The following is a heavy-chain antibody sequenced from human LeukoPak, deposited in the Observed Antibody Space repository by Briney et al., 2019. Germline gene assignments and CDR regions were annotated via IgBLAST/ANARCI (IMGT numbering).Heavy chain of an antibody. CDR2: ISGSGGST. J-gene: IGHJ4*02. D-gene: IGHD6-19*01. V-gene: IGHV3-23*01. CDR1: GFTFSSYA. CDR3: AEARGMVRMEPWPEFDY. Sequence: GGSLRLSRAASGFTFSSYAMSWVRQAPGEGLEWVSAISGSGGSTYYADSVKGRFTISRDNSKNTLYLQMNSRRAEGTAVYYCAEARGMVRMEPWPEFDYWGLGTLVTVSS.